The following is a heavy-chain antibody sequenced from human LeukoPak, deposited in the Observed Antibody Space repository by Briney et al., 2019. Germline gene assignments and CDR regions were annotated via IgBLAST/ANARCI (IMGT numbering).Heavy chain of an antibody. V-gene: IGHV1-2*02. J-gene: IGHJ4*02. D-gene: IGHD5-12*01. CDR3: ARLGYSGYDLDF. CDR1: GYTFSDHY. Sequence: ASVKVSCKASGYTFSDHYIHWVRQAPGQGLEWMGWINPNGGGPNYAQKFQGSVTMTRDTSISTAYMELSSLKSDDTAVYYCARLGYSGYDLDFWGQGTLVTVSS. CDR2: INPNGGGP.